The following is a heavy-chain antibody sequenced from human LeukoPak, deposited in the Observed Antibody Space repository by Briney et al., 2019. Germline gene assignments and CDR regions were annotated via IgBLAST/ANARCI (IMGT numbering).Heavy chain of an antibody. D-gene: IGHD3-10*01. Sequence: KPGGSLRLSCAASGFTFSDYYMSWIRQAPGKGLEWGSYISSSGSTIYYADSVKGRFTISRDNAKNSLYLQMNSLRAEDTAVYYCARDSSGSYYYYYYMDVWGKGTTVTVSS. V-gene: IGHV3-11*04. J-gene: IGHJ6*03. CDR2: ISSSGSTI. CDR3: ARDSSGSYYYYYYMDV. CDR1: GFTFSDYY.